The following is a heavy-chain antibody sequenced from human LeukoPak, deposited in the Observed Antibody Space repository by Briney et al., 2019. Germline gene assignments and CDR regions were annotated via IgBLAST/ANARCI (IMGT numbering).Heavy chain of an antibody. V-gene: IGHV3-30*02. CDR3: AKATSVTTLFDY. CDR2: IRYDGSNK. D-gene: IGHD4-17*01. CDR1: GFTFSSYG. J-gene: IGHJ4*02. Sequence: PGGSLRLSCAASGFTFSSYGMHWVRQAPGKGLEWVAFIRYDGSNKYYADSVKGRFTISRDNSKNTLYLQMNSLRVEDTAVYYCAKATSVTTLFDYWGQGTLVTVSS.